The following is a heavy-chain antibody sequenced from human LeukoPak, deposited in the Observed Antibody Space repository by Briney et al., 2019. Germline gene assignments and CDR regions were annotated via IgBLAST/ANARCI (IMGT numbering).Heavy chain of an antibody. CDR1: GFTFSSYW. J-gene: IGHJ4*02. V-gene: IGHV3-74*01. CDR3: ARGTTTVTTLGDY. CDR2: INSDGSST. D-gene: IGHD4-17*01. Sequence: GGSLRLSCAASGFTFSSYWMHWVRQAPGKGLVWVSRINSDGSSTTYADSVKGRFTISRDNAKNTLYLQMNSLRAEDTAVYYCARGTTTVTTLGDYWGQGTLVTVS.